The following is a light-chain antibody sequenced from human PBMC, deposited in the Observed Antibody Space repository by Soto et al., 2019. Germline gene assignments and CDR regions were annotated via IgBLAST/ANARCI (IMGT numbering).Light chain of an antibody. CDR2: DVS. V-gene: IGLV2-14*03. Sequence: QSALTQPASMSGSPGQSITISCTGTSIDVGAYTFVSWYQQHPDKVPKLMIFDVSRRPSGVSDRFSGSKSGNTASLTISGLQPEDDADYYCSSYTSSSTHVFGSGTKLTVL. J-gene: IGLJ1*01. CDR1: SIDVGAYTF. CDR3: SSYTSSSTHV.